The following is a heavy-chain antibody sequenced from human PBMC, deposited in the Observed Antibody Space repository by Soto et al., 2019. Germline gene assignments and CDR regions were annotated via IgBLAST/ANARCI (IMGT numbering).Heavy chain of an antibody. CDR3: ARDSSGRDYYYGMDV. V-gene: IGHV5-51*01. CDR1: GYSFTSYW. CDR2: IYPGDSDT. J-gene: IGHJ6*02. D-gene: IGHD6-25*01. Sequence: RGESLKISCKGSGYSFTSYWIGWVRQMPGKGLEWMGIIYPGDSDTRYSPSFQGQVTISADKSISTAYLQWSSLKASDTAMYYCARDSSGRDYYYGMDVWGQGTTVTVSS.